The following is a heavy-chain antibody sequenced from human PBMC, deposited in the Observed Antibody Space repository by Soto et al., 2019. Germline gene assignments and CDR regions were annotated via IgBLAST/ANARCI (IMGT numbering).Heavy chain of an antibody. D-gene: IGHD6-13*01. V-gene: IGHV1-3*01. J-gene: IGHJ1*01. CDR1: GYTFTDYV. Sequence: ASVKVSCKASGYTFTDYVMHWVRQAPGQRLEWMGWINAGNGKTKSSQKFQGRVTITRDTSANTVYMELSSLNSEDTAVYYCAREFPSLSSSWREYFHQWGQGTLVTVSS. CDR2: INAGNGKT. CDR3: AREFPSLSSSWREYFHQ.